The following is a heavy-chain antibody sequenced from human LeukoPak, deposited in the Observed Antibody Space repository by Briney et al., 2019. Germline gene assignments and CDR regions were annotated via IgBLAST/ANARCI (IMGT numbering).Heavy chain of an antibody. CDR3: ARGKYDILTGYYKDAFDI. CDR2: INPNSGGT. D-gene: IGHD3-9*01. J-gene: IGHJ3*02. Sequence: GASVKVSCKASGYTFTSYDINWVRQATGQGLEWMGWINPNSGGTNYAQKFQGRVTMTRDTSISTAYMELSRLRSDDTAVYYCARGKYDILTGYYKDAFDIWGQGTMVTVSS. V-gene: IGHV1-2*02. CDR1: GYTFTSYD.